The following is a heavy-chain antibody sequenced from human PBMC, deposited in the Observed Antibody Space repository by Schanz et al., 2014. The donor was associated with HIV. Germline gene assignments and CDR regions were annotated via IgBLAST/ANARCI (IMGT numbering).Heavy chain of an antibody. V-gene: IGHV3-30*18. Sequence: QVQLVESGGGVVQPGRSLRLSCAASGFTFSSYGMHWVRQAPGKGLEWVAVISYDGSDKYHADSVKGRFTISRDTFKNTVYLQMNSLRSEDTAVYYCAKASESIFGVEGLDFWGQGTLVIVSS. CDR3: AKASESIFGVEGLDF. CDR2: ISYDGSDK. CDR1: GFTFSSYG. J-gene: IGHJ4*02. D-gene: IGHD3-3*01.